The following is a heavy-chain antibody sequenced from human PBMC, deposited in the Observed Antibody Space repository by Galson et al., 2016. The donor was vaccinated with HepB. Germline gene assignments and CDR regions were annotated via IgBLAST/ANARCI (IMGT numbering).Heavy chain of an antibody. CDR1: SFNFKDYI. Sequence: SLRLSCAVSSFNFKDYIMSWVRQTPGKGLEWVSLISGNGGGTYYIDSVKGRFTISRDNSKNTLYLQMNSLRADDTAVYYCARMANGADSDWGQGTLVTVSS. D-gene: IGHD2-8*01. J-gene: IGHJ4*02. CDR2: ISGNGGGT. CDR3: ARMANGADSD. V-gene: IGHV3-23*01.